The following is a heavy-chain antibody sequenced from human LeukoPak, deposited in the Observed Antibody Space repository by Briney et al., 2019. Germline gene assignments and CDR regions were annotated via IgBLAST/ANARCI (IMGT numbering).Heavy chain of an antibody. V-gene: IGHV4-30-4*08. CDR2: IYYSGST. CDR1: GGSISSGGYY. J-gene: IGHJ4*02. CDR3: ARAGQYYHDSAGYFPDF. D-gene: IGHD3-22*01. Sequence: PSQTLSLTCTVSGGSISSGGYYWSWIRQHPGKGLEWIGYIYYSGSTYHNPSLKSRVTISVDTSKDQFSLKLSAVTAADTAVYYCARAGQYYHDSAGYFPDFWGQGTLVTVSS.